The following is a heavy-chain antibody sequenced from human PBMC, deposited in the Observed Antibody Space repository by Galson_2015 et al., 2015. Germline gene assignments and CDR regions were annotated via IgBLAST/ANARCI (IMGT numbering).Heavy chain of an antibody. V-gene: IGHV2-5*02. CDR1: GFSLSTSGVG. D-gene: IGHD4-17*01. CDR2: IFWDDGK. CDR3: AHRTTVSAGFDF. Sequence: PALVKPTQTLTLTCTFSGFSLSTSGVGVAWIRQPPGKALEWLALIFWDDGKRYSASLKSRLTITKDTSKNQVVLTVTSMDPVDTATYYCAHRTTVSAGFDFWGQGTLVTVSS. J-gene: IGHJ4*02.